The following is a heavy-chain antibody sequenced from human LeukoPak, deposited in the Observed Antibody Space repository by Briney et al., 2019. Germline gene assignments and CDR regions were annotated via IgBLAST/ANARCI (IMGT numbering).Heavy chain of an antibody. V-gene: IGHV4-38-2*02. CDR2: IHHSGST. J-gene: IGHJ4*02. CDR1: GYFISSGYY. D-gene: IGHD6-19*01. CDR3: ARTSSSGLVGGYYFDY. Sequence: PSETLSLTCTVSGYFISSGYYWGWIRQPPGKGLQWIESIHHSGSTYYNPSLKSRVTISVDTSKNQFSLKLSSVTAADTAVYYCARTSSSGLVGGYYFDYWGQGTLVTVSS.